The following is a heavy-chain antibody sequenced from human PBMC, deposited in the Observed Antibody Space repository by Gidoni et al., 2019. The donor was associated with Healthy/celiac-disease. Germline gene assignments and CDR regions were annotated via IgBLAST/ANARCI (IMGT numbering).Heavy chain of an antibody. J-gene: IGHJ3*02. D-gene: IGHD3-22*01. V-gene: IGHV3-33*01. CDR1: GFTFSSYG. CDR3: ARDVPITMIGTWGAFDI. CDR2: IWYDGSNK. Sequence: QVQLVESGGGVVQPGRSLRLSCAASGFTFSSYGMHWVRQAPGTGLEWVAVIWYDGSNKYYADSVKGRFTISRDNSKNTLYLQMNSLRAEDTAVYYCARDVPITMIGTWGAFDIWGQGTMVTVSS.